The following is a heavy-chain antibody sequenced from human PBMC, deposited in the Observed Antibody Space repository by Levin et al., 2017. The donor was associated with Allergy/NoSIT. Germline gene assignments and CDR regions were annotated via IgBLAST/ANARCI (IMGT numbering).Heavy chain of an antibody. J-gene: IGHJ6*02. D-gene: IGHD3-16*01. V-gene: IGHV4-34*01. CDR1: GGSFSGYY. Sequence: SETLSLTCAVYGGSFSGYYWGWIRQPPGKGLEWIGEINHSGSTNYNPSLKSRVTISVDTSKNQFSLKLSSVTAADTAVYYCASGVKGGIDYYYYGMDVWGQGTTVTVSS. CDR2: INHSGST. CDR3: ASGVKGGIDYYYYGMDV.